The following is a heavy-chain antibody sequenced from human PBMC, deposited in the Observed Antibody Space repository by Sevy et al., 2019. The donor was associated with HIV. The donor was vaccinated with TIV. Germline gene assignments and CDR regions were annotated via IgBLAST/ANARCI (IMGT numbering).Heavy chain of an antibody. V-gene: IGHV1-24*01. CDR3: ATTKDYYDSSGYPFDY. J-gene: IGHJ4*02. Sequence: ASVKVSCKVSGYTLTELSMHWVRQAPGKGLEWMGSFDPEDGETIYAQNFQGRVTMTEDRSTDTAHMELSSLRSEDTAVYYCATTKDYYDSSGYPFDYWGQGTLVTVSS. CDR1: GYTLTELS. D-gene: IGHD3-22*01. CDR2: FDPEDGET.